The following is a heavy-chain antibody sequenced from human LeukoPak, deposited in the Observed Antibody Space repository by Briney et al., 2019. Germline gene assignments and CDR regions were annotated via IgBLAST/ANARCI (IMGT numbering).Heavy chain of an antibody. D-gene: IGHD2-8*01. CDR1: GFTFSSYE. J-gene: IGHJ4*02. V-gene: IGHV3-48*03. CDR3: ARGYQWGFDF. Sequence: GGSLRLSCAASGFTFSSYEMNWVRQAPGEGLEWISYISNSGSTIYYADSVKGRFTISRDNAKNSLYLQMNSLRDDDTAVYHCARGYQWGFDFWGQGNLVIVSS. CDR2: ISNSGSTI.